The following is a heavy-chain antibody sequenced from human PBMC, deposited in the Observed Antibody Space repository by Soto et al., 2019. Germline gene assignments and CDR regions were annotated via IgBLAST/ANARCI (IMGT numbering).Heavy chain of an antibody. CDR2: IYTSGST. CDR1: GGSIIIYY. J-gene: IGHJ5*02. V-gene: IGHV4-4*07. CDR3: ARHPTFDP. Sequence: PSETLWLTCTFAGGSIIIYYWSWIRQPAGKGLEWIGRIYTSGSTNYNPSLKSRVTMSVDTPKNQFSLKLSSVTAADTAVYYCARHPTFDPWGQGTLVTVSS.